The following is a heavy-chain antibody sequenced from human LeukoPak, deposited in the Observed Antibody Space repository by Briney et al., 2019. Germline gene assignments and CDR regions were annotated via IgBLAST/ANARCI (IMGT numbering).Heavy chain of an antibody. CDR3: ASGPYYDFWSGPLDY. CDR2: ISGSGGST. J-gene: IGHJ4*02. D-gene: IGHD3-3*01. Sequence: GGSLRLSCAASGFTFSSYAMSWVRQAPGKGLEWVSAISGSGGSTYYADSVKGRFTISRDNAKNSLYLQMNSLRAEDAAVYYCASGPYYDFWSGPLDYWGQGTLVTVSS. V-gene: IGHV3-23*01. CDR1: GFTFSSYA.